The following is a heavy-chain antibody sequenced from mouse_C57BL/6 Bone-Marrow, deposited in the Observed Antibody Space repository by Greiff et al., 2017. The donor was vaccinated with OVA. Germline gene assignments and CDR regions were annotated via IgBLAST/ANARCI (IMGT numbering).Heavy chain of an antibody. V-gene: IGHV8-8*01. CDR2: LWWDDVK. D-gene: IGHD1-1*01. J-gene: IGHJ1*03. Sequence: QVTLKESGPGILQPSQTLSLTCSFSGFSLSTFGMGVGWIRQPSGKGLEWLAHLWWDDVKYYNQALSRRPIIPKDTSKNQVFLKNANVDTADTATYYGARYYYGSSYWYFDVWGTGTTVTVSS. CDR3: ARYYYGSSYWYFDV. CDR1: GFSLSTFGMG.